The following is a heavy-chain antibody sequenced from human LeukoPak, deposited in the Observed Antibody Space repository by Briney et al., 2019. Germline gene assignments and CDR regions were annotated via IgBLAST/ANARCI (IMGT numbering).Heavy chain of an antibody. CDR2: IYSGGST. CDR3: ARTGNPATGDY. V-gene: IGHV3-53*01. D-gene: IGHD1-1*01. CDR1: GFTVSSNY. J-gene: IGHJ4*02. Sequence: GGSLRLSCAASGFTVSSNYMSWVRQAPGKGLEWVSVIYSGGSTYYADSVKGRFTISRDNSKNTLYLQMNSLRAEDTAVYYCARTGNPATGDYWGQGTLVTVSS.